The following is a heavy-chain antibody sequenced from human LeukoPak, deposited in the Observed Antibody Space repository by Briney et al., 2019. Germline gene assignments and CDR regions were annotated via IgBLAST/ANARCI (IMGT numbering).Heavy chain of an antibody. Sequence: ASVKVSCKASGYTFTGYYMHWVRQAPGQGLEWMAWNNPNSGGTYYAQNFHDRITMTRDTSISTAYMELSRLRSDDTAIYYYARANALYCSSTSCLFDYWGQGTLVTVSS. V-gene: IGHV1-2*02. CDR1: GYTFTGYY. CDR3: ARANALYCSSTSCLFDY. J-gene: IGHJ4*02. D-gene: IGHD2-2*01. CDR2: NNPNSGGT.